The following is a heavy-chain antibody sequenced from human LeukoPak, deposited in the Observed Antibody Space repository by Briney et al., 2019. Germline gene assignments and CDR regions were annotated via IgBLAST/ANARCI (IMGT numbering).Heavy chain of an antibody. CDR1: GGTFSSYA. CDR3: ARMTYSSSWYYYYYGMDV. D-gene: IGHD6-13*01. V-gene: IGHV1-69*13. J-gene: IGHJ6*02. Sequence: SVKVSCRASGGTFSSYAISWVRQAPGQGLEWMGGIIPIFGTANYAQKFQGRVTITADESMSTAYMELSSLRSEDTAVYYCARMTYSSSWYYYYYGMDVWGQGTTVTVSS. CDR2: IIPIFGTA.